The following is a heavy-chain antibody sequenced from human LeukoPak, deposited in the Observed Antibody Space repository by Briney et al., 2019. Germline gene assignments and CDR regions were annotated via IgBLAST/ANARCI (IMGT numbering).Heavy chain of an antibody. D-gene: IGHD3-3*01. CDR1: GGSIYMSSFY. J-gene: IGHJ5*02. CDR3: ARPRGDLWSPYDS. Sequence: SETLSLTCSVSGGSIYMSSFYWAWMRQPPGKGLEWIGNIYHTGSTIYNPSLKSRVTISVDTSKNQFSLRLNSVTAADMATYYCARPRGDLWSPYDSWGQGTLVTVSS. V-gene: IGHV4-39*01. CDR2: IYHTGST.